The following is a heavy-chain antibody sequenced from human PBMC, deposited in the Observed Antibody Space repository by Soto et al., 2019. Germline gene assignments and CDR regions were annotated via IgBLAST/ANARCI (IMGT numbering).Heavy chain of an antibody. CDR1: GFNFSSYG. J-gene: IGHJ4*02. CDR3: AIGAAAGPFDY. V-gene: IGHV3-30*03. Sequence: GGSLRLSCAASGFNFSSYGMHWVRQAPGKGLEWVAVISYDGSNKYYADSVKGRFTISRDNSKNTLYLQMNSLRAEDTAVYYCAIGAAAGPFDYWGQGTLVTVSS. CDR2: ISYDGSNK. D-gene: IGHD6-13*01.